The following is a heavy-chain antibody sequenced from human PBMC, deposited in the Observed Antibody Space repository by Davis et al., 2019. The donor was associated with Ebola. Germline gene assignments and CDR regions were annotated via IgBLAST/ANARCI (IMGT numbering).Heavy chain of an antibody. J-gene: IGHJ4*02. V-gene: IGHV3-74*01. CDR2: SNSDGSST. CDR1: GGSISSSSYY. CDR3: ARGRGDCWSTTCYIDY. Sequence: HTSETLSLTCTVSGGSISSSSYYWGWIRQPPGKGLVWVSRSNSDGSSTTYADSVKGRFTISRDNAKNTLYLQMNSLSAEDTAVYYCARGRGDCWSTTCYIDYWGQGTLVTVSS. D-gene: IGHD2-2*02.